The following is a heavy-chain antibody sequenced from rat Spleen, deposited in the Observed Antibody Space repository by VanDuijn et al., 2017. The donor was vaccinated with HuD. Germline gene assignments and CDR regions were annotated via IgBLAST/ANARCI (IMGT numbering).Heavy chain of an antibody. CDR3: VKDRDGGYVMDA. J-gene: IGHJ4*01. V-gene: IGHV5-58*01. CDR2: INTDGGSS. D-gene: IGHD1-11*01. CDR1: GFTFNNYW. Sequence: EVQLVETGGGLVQPGRSLKLSCVASGFTFNNYWMYWIRQTPGKGLEWVSSINTDGGSSYYPDSVKGRFTISRDNAENTVYLQMNSLRSEDTATYYCVKDRDGGYVMDAWGQGVSVTVSS.